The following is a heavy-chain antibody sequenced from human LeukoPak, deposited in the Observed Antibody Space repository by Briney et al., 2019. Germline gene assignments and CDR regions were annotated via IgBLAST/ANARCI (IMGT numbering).Heavy chain of an antibody. Sequence: GGSLRLSCAASGFIFSTYWMHWVRQAPGKGLVWVSRINSDGSSTNYADSVKGRFIISRDNAKNTLYLQMNSLRADDTAVYYCARARLMNWFDPWGLGTLVIVSS. CDR3: ARARLMNWFDP. CDR2: INSDGSST. CDR1: GFIFSTYW. J-gene: IGHJ5*02. D-gene: IGHD2-8*01. V-gene: IGHV3-74*01.